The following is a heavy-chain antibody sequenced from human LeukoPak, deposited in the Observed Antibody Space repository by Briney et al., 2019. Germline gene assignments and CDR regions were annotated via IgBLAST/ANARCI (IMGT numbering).Heavy chain of an antibody. Sequence: GGSLRLSCAASRFTFDDYAMPWVRQAPGKGLEWVSGISWNSGSIGYADSVKGRFTISRDNAKNSLYLQMNSLRAEDTALYYCAKARPHYDSSGYYYGAFDIWGQGTMVTVSS. CDR3: AKARPHYDSSGYYYGAFDI. CDR1: RFTFDDYA. CDR2: ISWNSGSI. J-gene: IGHJ3*02. V-gene: IGHV3-9*01. D-gene: IGHD3-22*01.